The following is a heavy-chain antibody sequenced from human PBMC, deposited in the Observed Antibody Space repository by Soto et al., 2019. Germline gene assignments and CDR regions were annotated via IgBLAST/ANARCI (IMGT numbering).Heavy chain of an antibody. CDR2: IYWDDDK. CDR3: ANRKVVVVGGSTSAFDS. D-gene: IGHD2-15*01. J-gene: IGHJ4*02. Sequence: QITLKESGPTLVNPTQTLTLTCTFSGFSLSTGVVGVGWIRQPPGKALEWLALIYWDDDKRYRTSLPNRLTITADTSSNHVVLSMSNMGPGDTATYYCANRKVVVVGGSTSAFDSWGQGDLVTV. CDR1: GFSLSTGVVG. V-gene: IGHV2-5*02.